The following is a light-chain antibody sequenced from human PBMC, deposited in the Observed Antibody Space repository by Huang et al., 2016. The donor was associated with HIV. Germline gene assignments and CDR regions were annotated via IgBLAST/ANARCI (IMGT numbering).Light chain of an antibody. CDR1: QRLDKGF. CDR2: DAS. V-gene: IGKV3-20*01. J-gene: IGKJ1*01. Sequence: ELVLTQSPGTLSSSPGGAAVISCRASQRLDKGFLAWYRQKPGQAPELLIFDASKRPSYIPDRFVGRGSGTDFSLTINGLDPEDFAFYFCHHYGATQWAFGRGTRVEMK. CDR3: HHYGATQWA.